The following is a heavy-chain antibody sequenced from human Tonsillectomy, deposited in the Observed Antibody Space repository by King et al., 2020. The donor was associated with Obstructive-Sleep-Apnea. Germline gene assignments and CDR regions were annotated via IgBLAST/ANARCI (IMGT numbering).Heavy chain of an antibody. CDR1: GFTFSSYS. Sequence: DVQLVESGGGLVKPGGSLRLSCAASGFTFSSYSMNWVRQAPGKGLEWVSSISSSSSYIYYADSVKGRFTISRDNAKNSLYLQMNSLRAEDTAVYYCARDGGRSWYSNWFDPWGQGTLVTVSS. V-gene: IGHV3-21*01. CDR2: ISSSSSYI. D-gene: IGHD6-13*01. J-gene: IGHJ5*02. CDR3: ARDGGRSWYSNWFDP.